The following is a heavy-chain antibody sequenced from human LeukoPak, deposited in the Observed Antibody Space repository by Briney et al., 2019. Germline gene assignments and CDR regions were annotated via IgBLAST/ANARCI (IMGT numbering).Heavy chain of an antibody. CDR3: AKGAAAGQVDWFDP. CDR1: GFTFSSYA. D-gene: IGHD6-13*01. Sequence: GGSLRLSCAASGFTFSSYAMMWVRQAPGKGLEWVSTVSGSGGGTYYADSVKGRLTISRDNSKNTLYLQMNSLRGEDTAVYYCAKGAAAGQVDWFDPWGQGTLVIVSS. V-gene: IGHV3-23*01. CDR2: VSGSGGGT. J-gene: IGHJ5*02.